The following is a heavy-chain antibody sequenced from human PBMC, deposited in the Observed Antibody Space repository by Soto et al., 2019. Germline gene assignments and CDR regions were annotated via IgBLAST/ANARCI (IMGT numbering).Heavy chain of an antibody. CDR3: ARAGGGTRLGY. J-gene: IGHJ4*02. V-gene: IGHV4-30-2*01. CDR2: IYHTIDT. D-gene: IGHD3-16*01. Sequence: PSETLSLTCTVSGGSISGGDYSWPWIRQPPGKCLEWIGYIYHTIDTYYNPSLESRVTLXXXRXXXXXSLXLXXVTXADTAVYYCARAGGGTRLGYWGQGILVTVSS. CDR1: GGSISGGDYS.